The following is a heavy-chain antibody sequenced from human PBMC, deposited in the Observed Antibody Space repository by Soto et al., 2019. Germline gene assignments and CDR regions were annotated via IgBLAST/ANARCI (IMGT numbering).Heavy chain of an antibody. CDR1: GFTFSSYA. CDR3: ANDWGKNQVSDY. CDR2: ISGSGGST. V-gene: IGHV3-23*01. J-gene: IGHJ4*02. D-gene: IGHD3-16*01. Sequence: GGSLRLSCAASGFTFSSYAMSWVRQAPGKGLEWVSAISGSGGSTYYADSVKGRFTISRDNSKNTLYLQMNNLRAEDTAVYYCANDWGKNQVSDYWGQGTLVTVSS.